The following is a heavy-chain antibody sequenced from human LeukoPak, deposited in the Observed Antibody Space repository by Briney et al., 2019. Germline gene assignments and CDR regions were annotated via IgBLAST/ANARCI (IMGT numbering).Heavy chain of an antibody. Sequence: PGGPLRLSCVASGFTFSDAWMSWVRQAPGKGLEWVGRIKSKTDGGTTDYAAPVKGRFTISRDDSKNTLYLQMNSLKTEDTAVYYCTTRGGSFSIFDYWGQGTLVTVSS. CDR3: TTRGGSFSIFDY. CDR1: GFTFSDAW. J-gene: IGHJ4*02. V-gene: IGHV3-15*01. D-gene: IGHD1-26*01. CDR2: IKSKTDGGTT.